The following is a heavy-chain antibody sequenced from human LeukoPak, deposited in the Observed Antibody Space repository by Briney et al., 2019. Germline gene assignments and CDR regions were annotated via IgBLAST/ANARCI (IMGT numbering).Heavy chain of an antibody. CDR3: ATQANFYASSGYLPR. CDR2: IHYSGIT. V-gene: IGHV4-31*03. J-gene: IGHJ1*01. CDR1: GDSTTSGGYY. Sequence: SETLSLTCTVSGDSTTSGGYYWSWIRQHPGKGLEWIGYIHYSGITYYNPSLRSRLTISLDTSERQFSLKLSSVTAADTAMYYRATQANFYASSGYLPRWGQGTLVTVSS. D-gene: IGHD3-22*01.